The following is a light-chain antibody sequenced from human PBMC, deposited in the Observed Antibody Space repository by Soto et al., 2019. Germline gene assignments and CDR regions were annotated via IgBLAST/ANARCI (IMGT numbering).Light chain of an antibody. CDR2: AAS. J-gene: IGKJ5*01. CDR1: QGIGTS. CDR3: RQYKSHPIT. V-gene: IGKV1-16*02. Sequence: QITKTPTSLSASVGDRGTITCRASQGIGTSLDCLQQKPGQAPKSLFYAASTLQTRVPSKISGSASGTYSRPSISILQADDVATYCCRQYKSHPITFGQGTRPAI.